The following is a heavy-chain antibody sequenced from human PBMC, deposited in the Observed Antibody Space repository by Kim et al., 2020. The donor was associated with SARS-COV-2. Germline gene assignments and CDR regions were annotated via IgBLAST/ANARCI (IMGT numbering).Heavy chain of an antibody. J-gene: IGHJ4*02. CDR3: SRGSGPVDY. CDR1: GYTYSNNP. Sequence: ASVKVSCKASGYTYSNNPINWMRQAPGQGLEWMGWIDTRTGKPAYAQGFTGRLVFSVDTPATTTYMHITSLKAEDTAVYYCSRGSGPVDYWCQGTLVIVS. V-gene: IGHV7-4-1*02. CDR2: IDTRTGKP.